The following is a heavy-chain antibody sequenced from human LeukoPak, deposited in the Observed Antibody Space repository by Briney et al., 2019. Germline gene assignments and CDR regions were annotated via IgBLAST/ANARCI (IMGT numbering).Heavy chain of an antibody. D-gene: IGHD2-2*01. J-gene: IGHJ5*02. CDR1: GGTFSSYA. Sequence: ASVKVSCKASGGTFSSYAISWVRQAPGQGLEWMGWISAYNGNTNYAQKLQGRVTMTTDTSTNTAYMELRSLRSDDTAVYYCARAQVVPAPGDPWGQGTLVTVSS. CDR3: ARAQVVPAPGDP. CDR2: ISAYNGNT. V-gene: IGHV1-18*01.